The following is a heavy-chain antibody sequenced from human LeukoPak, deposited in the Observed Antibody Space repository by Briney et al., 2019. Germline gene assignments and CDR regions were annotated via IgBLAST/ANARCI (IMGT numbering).Heavy chain of an antibody. J-gene: IGHJ3*02. Sequence: SETLSLTCTVPGGSISSYYWSWIRQPPGKGLEWIGNIYTSGNTNYNPSLKSRVAISVDTSKNQFSLKLNSVTAADTAVYYCARPYSSGWSGAFDILGQGTMVTVSS. CDR1: GGSISSYY. CDR3: ARPYSSGWSGAFDI. V-gene: IGHV4-4*09. CDR2: IYTSGNT. D-gene: IGHD6-19*01.